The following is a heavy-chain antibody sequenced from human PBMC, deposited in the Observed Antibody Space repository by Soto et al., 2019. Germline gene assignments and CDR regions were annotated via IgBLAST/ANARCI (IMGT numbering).Heavy chain of an antibody. CDR2: VSHSGST. CDR3: AREYTYGSNFFDC. CDR1: GGSISSAAYY. J-gene: IGHJ4*02. D-gene: IGHD5-18*01. Sequence: SETLSVTCTVSGGSISSAAYYWSWIRQHPGKGLEWIGYVSHSGSTYYNPSLKSRVIISVDTSKNQFSLSLTSVTAADTAVYYCAREYTYGSNFFDCWGQGALGTVSS. V-gene: IGHV4-31*03.